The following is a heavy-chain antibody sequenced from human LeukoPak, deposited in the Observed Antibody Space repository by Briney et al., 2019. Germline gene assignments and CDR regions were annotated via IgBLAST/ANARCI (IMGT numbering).Heavy chain of an antibody. CDR2: ISSSGSYI. D-gene: IGHD3-3*01. CDR1: GFTFSSYS. J-gene: IGHJ5*02. CDR3: ARATFWSGPNWFDP. Sequence: PGGSLRLSCAASGFTFSSYSMNWVRQAPGKGLEWVSSISSSGSYIYYADSVKGGFTISRDNAKNSLYLQMNSLRAEDTAVYYCARATFWSGPNWFDPWGQGTLVTVST. V-gene: IGHV3-21*01.